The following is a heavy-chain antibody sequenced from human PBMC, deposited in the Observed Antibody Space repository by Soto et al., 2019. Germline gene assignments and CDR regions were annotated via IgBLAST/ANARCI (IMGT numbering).Heavy chain of an antibody. D-gene: IGHD2-2*01. J-gene: IGHJ4*02. Sequence: SETLSLTCAVYGGSFIAYYWSWIRQPPGKGLEWIGEINHSGSTNYNPSLKSRVTISVDTSKNQFSLNLSSVTAADTAVYYCARGGLRYCRRTSCPNTDYWGQGTLVTVSS. CDR3: ARGGLRYCRRTSCPNTDY. V-gene: IGHV4-34*01. CDR1: GGSFIAYY. CDR2: INHSGST.